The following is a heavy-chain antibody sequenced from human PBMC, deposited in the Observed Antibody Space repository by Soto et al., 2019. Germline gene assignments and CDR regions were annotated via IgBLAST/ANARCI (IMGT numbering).Heavy chain of an antibody. J-gene: IGHJ4*02. D-gene: IGHD6-13*01. Sequence: PSETLSLTCTVSGGSISSYYWSWIRQHPGEGLEWIGFIYYSGSTYYNPSLKSRLAISLDASKEQFSLKLTSVTAADTAVYYCARVYSSPYYFDYWGQGIQVTVSS. CDR2: IYYSGST. CDR3: ARVYSSPYYFDY. V-gene: IGHV4-59*06. CDR1: GGSISSYY.